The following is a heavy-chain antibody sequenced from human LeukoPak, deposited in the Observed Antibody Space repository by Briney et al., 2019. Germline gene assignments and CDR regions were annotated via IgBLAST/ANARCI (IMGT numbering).Heavy chain of an antibody. D-gene: IGHD3-22*01. CDR3: ARDRPTYYYDSSGYPTEYYFDY. CDR2: IYSGGST. V-gene: IGHV3-66*01. Sequence: PGGSLRLSCAASGFTFSSNYMSWVRQAPGKGLEWVSVIYSGGSTYYADSVKGRFTISRDNSKNTLYLQMNSLRAEDTAVYYCARDRPTYYYDSSGYPTEYYFDYWGQGTLVTVSS. J-gene: IGHJ4*02. CDR1: GFTFSSNY.